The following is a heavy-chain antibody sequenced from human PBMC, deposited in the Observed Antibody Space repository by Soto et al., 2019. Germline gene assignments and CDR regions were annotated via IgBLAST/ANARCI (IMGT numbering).Heavy chain of an antibody. Sequence: GGSLRLSCTASGFTVDDHAMHGVRQAPGKGPEWVSGISWDSGSEVYADSVRGRFTIFRDNAKNSLYLQMNSLRAEDTALYYCVKDGNNYAVDVWGQGTTVTVSS. J-gene: IGHJ6*02. V-gene: IGHV3-9*01. D-gene: IGHD5-18*01. CDR1: GFTVDDHA. CDR2: ISWDSGSE. CDR3: VKDGNNYAVDV.